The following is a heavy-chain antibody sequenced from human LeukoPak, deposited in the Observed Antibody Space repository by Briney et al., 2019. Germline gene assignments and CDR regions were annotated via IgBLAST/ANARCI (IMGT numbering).Heavy chain of an antibody. CDR1: GGSISSYY. J-gene: IGHJ4*02. Sequence: PSETLSLTCTVSGGSISSYYWSWIRQPPGKGLEWIGYIYTSGSTNYNPSLKGRVTISVDTSKNQFSLKLSSVTAADTAVYYCARQRELDYGDYVGTFDYWGQGTLVTVSS. CDR3: ARQRELDYGDYVGTFDY. V-gene: IGHV4-4*09. CDR2: IYTSGST. D-gene: IGHD4-17*01.